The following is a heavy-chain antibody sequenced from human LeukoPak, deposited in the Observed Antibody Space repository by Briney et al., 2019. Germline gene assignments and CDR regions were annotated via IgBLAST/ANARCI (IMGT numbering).Heavy chain of an antibody. CDR1: GFTFSSYS. Sequence: GGSLRLSCAASGFTFSSYSMNWVRQAPGKGLEWVPSISSSSSYIYYADSVKGRFTISRDNAKNSLYLQMNSLRAEDTAVYYCARDAAAAMVGGYYFDYWGQGTLVTVSS. V-gene: IGHV3-21*01. CDR3: ARDAAAAMVGGYYFDY. J-gene: IGHJ4*02. CDR2: ISSSSSYI. D-gene: IGHD5-18*01.